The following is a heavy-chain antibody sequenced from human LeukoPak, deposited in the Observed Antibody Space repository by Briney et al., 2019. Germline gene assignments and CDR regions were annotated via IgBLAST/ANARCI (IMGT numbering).Heavy chain of an antibody. CDR3: AKRVVYYFDS. D-gene: IGHD2-8*02. V-gene: IGHV3-23*01. CDR1: GFTFSSYA. J-gene: IGHJ4*02. CDR2: ISGSGGST. Sequence: QPGGSLRLSRAASGFTFSSYAMSWVRQAPGKGLEWVSGISGSGGSTYYADSVKGRFTISRDNSKNTLYLQMNSLRAEDTAIYYCAKRVVYYFDSWGRGTLVTVSS.